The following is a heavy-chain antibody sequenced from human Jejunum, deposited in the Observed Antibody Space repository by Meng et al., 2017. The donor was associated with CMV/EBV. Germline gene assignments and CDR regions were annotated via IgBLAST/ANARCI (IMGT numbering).Heavy chain of an antibody. CDR1: TSDD. J-gene: IGHJ3*01. D-gene: IGHD3-3*01. Sequence: TSDDISWVRKAPGKGLEWMGWISPYNGNKKYSQNLQGRVTMTTDTFTSTVYMELGSLRSDDTAVYYCARGRTRFLEWLPSDWFDFWGQGTMVTVSS. CDR3: ARGRTRFLEWLPSDWFDF. CDR2: ISPYNGNK. V-gene: IGHV1-18*01.